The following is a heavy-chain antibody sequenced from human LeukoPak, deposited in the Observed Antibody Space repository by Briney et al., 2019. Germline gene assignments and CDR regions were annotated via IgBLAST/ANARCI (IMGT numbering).Heavy chain of an antibody. D-gene: IGHD6-13*01. V-gene: IGHV1-69*05. CDR1: GGTFSSYA. J-gene: IGHJ4*02. CDR2: IIPIFGTA. CDR3: AAQAGQRQAHFDY. Sequence: ASVKVSCKASGGTFSSYAISWVRQAPGQGLEWMGGIIPIFGTANYAQKFQGRVTITTDESTSTAYMELSSLRSEDTAVYYCAAQAGQRQAHFDYWGQGTLVTVSS.